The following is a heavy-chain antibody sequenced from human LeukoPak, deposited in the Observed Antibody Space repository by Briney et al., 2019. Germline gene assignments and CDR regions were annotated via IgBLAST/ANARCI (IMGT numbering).Heavy chain of an antibody. J-gene: IGHJ4*02. V-gene: IGHV4-39*02. CDR1: GGAVTGNTYY. Sequence: SETLSLTCNVSGGAVTGNTYYWAWIRQPPGKGRDWLGSMYYSGSTFYTPSLKSRVTISVDTSKNHFSLKLTSVTAADTATYYCARHYYDNTGYYYLDYWGQGTLVTVSS. CDR3: ARHYYDNTGYYYLDY. D-gene: IGHD3-22*01. CDR2: MYYSGST.